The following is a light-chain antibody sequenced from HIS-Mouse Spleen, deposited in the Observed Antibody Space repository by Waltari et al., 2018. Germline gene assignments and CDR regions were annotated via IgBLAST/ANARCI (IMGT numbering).Light chain of an antibody. CDR1: QSVSSN. CDR2: GAS. CDR3: QQYNNWQFT. J-gene: IGKJ3*01. Sequence: EIVMTQSPATLSVSPGERATLSCRASQSVSSNLAWYQQKPGQAPRLLIYGASTMATGIPARFRGSGSGTEFTLTISSMQSEDFAVYYCQQYNNWQFTFGPGTKVDIK. V-gene: IGKV3-15*01.